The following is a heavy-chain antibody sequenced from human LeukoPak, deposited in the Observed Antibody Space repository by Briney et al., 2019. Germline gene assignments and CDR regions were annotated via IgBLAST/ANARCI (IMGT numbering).Heavy chain of an antibody. Sequence: ASVKVSCKASGYTFPSYFMHWVRQAPGQGLEWMGIINPTGGSTTYAQKFQGRVTMSRDTSTSTVYMELSSLRSDDTAVYYCARTAARRFDYWGQGTLVTVSS. D-gene: IGHD6-6*01. CDR2: INPTGGST. CDR1: GYTFPSYF. CDR3: ARTAARRFDY. V-gene: IGHV1-46*01. J-gene: IGHJ4*02.